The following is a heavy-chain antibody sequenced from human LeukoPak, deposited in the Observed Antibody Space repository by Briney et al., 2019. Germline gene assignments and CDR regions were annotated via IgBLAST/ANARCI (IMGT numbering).Heavy chain of an antibody. D-gene: IGHD2-8*01. V-gene: IGHV4-61*05. Sequence: SETLSLTCTVSGGSISSSSYYWGWIRQPPGKGLEWIGYIYYSGSTNYNPSLKSRVTISVDTSKNQFSLKLSSVTAADTAVYYCARALYFRYYFDYWGQGTLVTVSS. CDR3: ARALYFRYYFDY. CDR1: GGSISSSSYY. CDR2: IYYSGST. J-gene: IGHJ4*02.